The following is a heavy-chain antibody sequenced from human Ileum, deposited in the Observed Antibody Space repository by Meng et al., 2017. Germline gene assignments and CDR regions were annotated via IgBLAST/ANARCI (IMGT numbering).Heavy chain of an antibody. CDR1: GGSVSSSGDQ. Sequence: QVQLQESGPGLLRPSETLSLICAVSGGSVSSSGDQWGWIRQPPGKGLEWIGYASTNYNPSLKSRVTISVDTSKNQFSLKLTSVTAADTAVYYCARDHWGSLDYWGQGVLVTVSS. D-gene: IGHD7-27*01. CDR3: ARDHWGSLDY. V-gene: IGHV4-61*08. J-gene: IGHJ4*02. CDR2: AST.